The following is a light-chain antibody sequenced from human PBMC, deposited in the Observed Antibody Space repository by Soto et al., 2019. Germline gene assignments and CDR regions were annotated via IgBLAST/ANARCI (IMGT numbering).Light chain of an antibody. J-gene: IGKJ1*01. Sequence: DIQMTQSPSTLSASVGDRVTITCRASQNIRYWLAWYQQKPGKAPNLLIYDASTLDSGVPSRFSGSGSGTEFTLTISSLQPDDFATYYCHQFNFYPWTFGQGTKVDIK. V-gene: IGKV1-5*01. CDR3: HQFNFYPWT. CDR2: DAS. CDR1: QNIRYW.